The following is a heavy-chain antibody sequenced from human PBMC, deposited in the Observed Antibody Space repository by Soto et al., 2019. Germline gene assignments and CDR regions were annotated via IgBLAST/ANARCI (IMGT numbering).Heavy chain of an antibody. V-gene: IGHV1-24*01. CDR1: GYTLTELS. Sequence: GASVKVSGKVSGYTLTELSMHWVRQAPGKGLEWMGGFDPEDGETIYAQKFQGRVTMTEDTSTDTAYMELSSLRSEDTAVYYCATGVPWSGGRNWFDPWGQGTLVTVSS. CDR3: ATGVPWSGGRNWFDP. D-gene: IGHD3-3*01. J-gene: IGHJ5*02. CDR2: FDPEDGET.